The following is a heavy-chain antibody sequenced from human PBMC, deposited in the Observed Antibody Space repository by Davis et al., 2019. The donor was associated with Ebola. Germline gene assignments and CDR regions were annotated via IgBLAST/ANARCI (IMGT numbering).Heavy chain of an antibody. CDR1: GYTFTSYA. Sequence: AASVTVSCKASGYTFTSYAMNWVRQAPGQGLEWMGWINTNTGNPTYAQGFTGRFVFSLDTSVSTAFLQISSLKAEDTAVYYCARPLGIAVAGTGKLVLVYWGQGTLVTVSS. D-gene: IGHD6-19*01. J-gene: IGHJ4*02. CDR3: ARPLGIAVAGTGKLVLVY. CDR2: INTNTGNP. V-gene: IGHV7-4-1*02.